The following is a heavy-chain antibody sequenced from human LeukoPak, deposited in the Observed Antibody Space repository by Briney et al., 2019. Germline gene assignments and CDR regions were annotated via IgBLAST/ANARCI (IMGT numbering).Heavy chain of an antibody. CDR1: GGSISSGSYY. CDR3: ARDQTTYYYDSSGYINWFDP. V-gene: IGHV4-61*02. J-gene: IGHJ5*02. CDR2: IYTSGST. Sequence: SQTLSLTCTVSGGSISSGSYYWSWIRQPAGKGLEWIGRIYTSGSTNYNPSLKSRVTISVDTSKNQFSPKLSSVTAADTAVYYCARDQTTYYYDSSGYINWFDPWGQGTLVTVSS. D-gene: IGHD3-22*01.